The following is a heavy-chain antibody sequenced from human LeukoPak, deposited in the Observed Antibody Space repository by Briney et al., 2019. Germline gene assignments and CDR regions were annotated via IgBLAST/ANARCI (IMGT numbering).Heavy chain of an antibody. V-gene: IGHV3-7*01. CDR3: ARDSGALGTYHYDSSGYYYNV. CDR2: IKQDGSEK. J-gene: IGHJ4*02. CDR1: GFTFSTYN. Sequence: GGSLRLSCAASGFTFSTYNMNWVRQAPGKGLEWVANIKQDGSEKNYVESVKGRFTISRDNAENSLGLQMNSLRAEDTAVYYCARDSGALGTYHYDSSGYYYNVWGQGTLVTVSS. D-gene: IGHD3-22*01.